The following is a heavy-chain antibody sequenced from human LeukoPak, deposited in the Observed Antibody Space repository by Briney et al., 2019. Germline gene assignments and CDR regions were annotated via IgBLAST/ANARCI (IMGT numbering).Heavy chain of an antibody. Sequence: ASVKVSCKASGYTFTSYYMHWERQAPGQGLEWMGIINPSGGSTSYAQKFQGRVTMTRDTSTSTVYMELSSLRSEDTAVYYCARGAWGYDILTGYYAILDYWGQGTLVTVSS. CDR1: GYTFTSYY. CDR2: INPSGGST. CDR3: ARGAWGYDILTGYYAILDY. V-gene: IGHV1-46*03. D-gene: IGHD3-9*01. J-gene: IGHJ4*02.